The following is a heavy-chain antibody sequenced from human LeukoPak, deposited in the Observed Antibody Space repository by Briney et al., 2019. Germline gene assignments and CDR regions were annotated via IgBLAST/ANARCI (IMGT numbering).Heavy chain of an antibody. Sequence: GGSLRLSCAASGFTFSSYAMHWVRQAPGKGLEWVAVISYDGSNKYYADSVKGRFTISRDNSKNTLYLQMNSLRAEDTAVYYCARDRLPYYDFWSGYQYYFDYWGQGTLVTVSS. CDR1: GFTFSSYA. J-gene: IGHJ4*02. CDR3: ARDRLPYYDFWSGYQYYFDY. CDR2: ISYDGSNK. V-gene: IGHV3-30*04. D-gene: IGHD3-3*01.